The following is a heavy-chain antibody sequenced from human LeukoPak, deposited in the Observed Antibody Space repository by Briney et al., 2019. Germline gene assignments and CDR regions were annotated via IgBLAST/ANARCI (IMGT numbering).Heavy chain of an antibody. J-gene: IGHJ4*02. CDR2: IYPGDSDT. CDR3: ARRAPYYYDSSGPNYYFDY. Sequence: GESLKISCKGSGYSFTSYWIGWMRQMPGKGLEWMGIIYPGDSDTRYSPSFQGQVTISADKSISTAYLQWSSLKASDTAMYYCARRAPYYYDSSGPNYYFDYWGQGTLVTVSS. D-gene: IGHD3-22*01. CDR1: GYSFTSYW. V-gene: IGHV5-51*01.